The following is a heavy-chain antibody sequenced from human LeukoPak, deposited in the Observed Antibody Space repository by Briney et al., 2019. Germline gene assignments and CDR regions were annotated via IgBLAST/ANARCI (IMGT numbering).Heavy chain of an antibody. J-gene: IGHJ4*02. CDR1: GGSVSSASYY. CDR3: AKARTGDLDY. Sequence: PSETLSLTCTVSGGSVSSASYYWTWIRQPPGKGLEWIGYIYASGNTNYNPSLKSRVTISVDTSKNQFSLKLSSVTAADTAVYYCAKARTGDLDYWGQGTLVTVSS. D-gene: IGHD7-27*01. V-gene: IGHV4-61*01. CDR2: IYASGNT.